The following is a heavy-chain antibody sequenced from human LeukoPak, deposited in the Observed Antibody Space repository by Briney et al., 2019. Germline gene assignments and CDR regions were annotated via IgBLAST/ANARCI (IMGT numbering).Heavy chain of an antibody. J-gene: IGHJ4*02. CDR2: INHSGST. Sequence: SETLSLTCAVYGGSFSGYYWSWIRQPPGKGLEWIGEINHSGSTNYNPSLKSRVTISVDTSKNQFSLKLSSVTAADTAVYYCARDGGPSSGYYKSWGQGTLVTVSS. CDR1: GGSFSGYY. V-gene: IGHV4-34*01. CDR3: ARDGGPSSGYYKS. D-gene: IGHD3-22*01.